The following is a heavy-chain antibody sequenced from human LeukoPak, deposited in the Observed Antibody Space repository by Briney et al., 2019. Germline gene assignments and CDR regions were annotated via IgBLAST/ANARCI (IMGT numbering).Heavy chain of an antibody. D-gene: IGHD6-13*01. CDR3: ARGPGYSSSDGAFDI. CDR1: GGSFSGYY. Sequence: SETLSLTCAVYGGSFSGYYRSWIRQPPGKGLEWIGEINHSGSTNYNPSLKSRVTISVDTSKNQFSLKLSSVTAADTAVYYCARGPGYSSSDGAFDIWGQGTMVTVSS. J-gene: IGHJ3*02. CDR2: INHSGST. V-gene: IGHV4-34*01.